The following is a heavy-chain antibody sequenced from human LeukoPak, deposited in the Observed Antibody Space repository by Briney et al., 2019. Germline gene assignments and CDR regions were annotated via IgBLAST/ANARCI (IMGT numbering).Heavy chain of an antibody. Sequence: QPGGSLRLSCAASGFTVRSNYMSWFRQAPGKGLEWASVIYSGGSTFYADSVKGRFTISRDNSKNTLYLQMNSLRAEDTAVYYCARGGSYLSAFDIWGQGTMVTVSS. D-gene: IGHD1-26*01. V-gene: IGHV3-53*01. CDR3: ARGGSYLSAFDI. CDR1: GFTVRSNY. J-gene: IGHJ3*02. CDR2: IYSGGST.